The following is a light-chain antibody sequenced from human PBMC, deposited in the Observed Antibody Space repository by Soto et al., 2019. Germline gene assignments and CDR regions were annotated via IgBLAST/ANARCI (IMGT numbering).Light chain of an antibody. Sequence: DIQLTQSPSTLSASVGDRVTITCRASQTISLWLAWYQQKPGKAPKLLIYQASTLETGVPSRFSGSGSGTEFTLTIAGLQPDDFATYYCQHYNSYPLTFGGGTKVDIK. CDR1: QTISLW. V-gene: IGKV1-5*03. CDR2: QAS. J-gene: IGKJ4*01. CDR3: QHYNSYPLT.